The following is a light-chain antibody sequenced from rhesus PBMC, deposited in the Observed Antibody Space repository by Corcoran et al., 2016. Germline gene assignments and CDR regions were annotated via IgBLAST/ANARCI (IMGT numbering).Light chain of an antibody. CDR2: EVS. J-gene: IGLJ1*01. Sequence: QAAPTQSPSVSGSPGQSVTISCTGTRSDIGGYIRVSWYQQHPGKAHKLMIYEVSKRPSGVSDRFSGSKSGNPASLTISGLQAEDEADYYRSSYASSSTRNYIFGAGTRLTVL. V-gene: IGLV2-13*03. CDR3: SSYASSSTRNYI. CDR1: RSDIGGYIR.